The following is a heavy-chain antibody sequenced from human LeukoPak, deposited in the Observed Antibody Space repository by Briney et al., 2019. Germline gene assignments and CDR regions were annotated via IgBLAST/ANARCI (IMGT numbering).Heavy chain of an antibody. J-gene: IGHJ5*02. D-gene: IGHD1-26*01. CDR3: AREAKPWVGATLASSYNWFDP. CDR1: GYTFTGYY. V-gene: IGHV1-2*02. CDR2: INPNSGGT. Sequence: ASVKVSCKASGYTFTGYYMHWVRQAPGQGLEWMGWINPNSGGTNYAQKFQGRVTMTRDKSISTAYMELSRLRSDDTAVYYCAREAKPWVGATLASSYNWFDPWGQGTLVTVSS.